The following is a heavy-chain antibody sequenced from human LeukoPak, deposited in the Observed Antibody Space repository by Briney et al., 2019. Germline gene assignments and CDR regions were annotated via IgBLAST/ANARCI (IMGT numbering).Heavy chain of an antibody. Sequence: GGSLRLSCAASGFTFRDYFMSWIRQAPGKGLEWVAYTNTAGNTIYYADSMKGRFTIPRDNAKNSLYLQMNTLRAEDTAVYYCARATYDSSAVDAFDIWGQGTMVTVSP. CDR2: TNTAGNTI. J-gene: IGHJ3*02. D-gene: IGHD3-22*01. CDR3: ARATYDSSAVDAFDI. V-gene: IGHV3-11*01. CDR1: GFTFRDYF.